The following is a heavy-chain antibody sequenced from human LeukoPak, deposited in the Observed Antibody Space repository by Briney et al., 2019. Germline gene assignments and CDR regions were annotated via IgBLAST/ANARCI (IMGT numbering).Heavy chain of an antibody. V-gene: IGHV3-64D*06. J-gene: IGHJ4*02. D-gene: IGHD1-14*01. Sequence: GGSLRLSCAASGFTFSSYGMHWVRQAPGKGLEYVSAISSNGGSTYYADSVKGRFTISRDNSKNTLYLQMSSLRAEDTAVYYCARDHRVHYFDYWGQGTLVTVSS. CDR2: ISSNGGST. CDR1: GFTFSSYG. CDR3: ARDHRVHYFDY.